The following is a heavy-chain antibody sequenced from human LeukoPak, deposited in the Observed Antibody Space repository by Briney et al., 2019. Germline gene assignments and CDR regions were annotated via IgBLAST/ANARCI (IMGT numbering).Heavy chain of an antibody. CDR2: ISAYNGNT. D-gene: IGHD3-22*01. CDR1: GYTFTSYG. Sequence: ASVKVSCKASGYTFTSYGISWVRQAPGRGLEWMGWISAYNGNTNYAQKLQGRVTMTTDTSTSTAYMELRSLRSDDTAVYYCARVPYYDSSGYYFDYWGQGTLVTVSS. V-gene: IGHV1-18*01. CDR3: ARVPYYDSSGYYFDY. J-gene: IGHJ4*02.